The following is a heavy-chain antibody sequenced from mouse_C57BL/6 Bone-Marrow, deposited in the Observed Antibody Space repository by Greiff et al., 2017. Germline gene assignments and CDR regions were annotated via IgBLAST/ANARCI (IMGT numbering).Heavy chain of an antibody. CDR2: IDPSDSET. V-gene: IGHV1-52*01. CDR1: GYTFTSYW. D-gene: IGHD2-5*01. J-gene: IGHJ2*01. CDR3: ARSGYSNYLYYFDY. Sequence: QVQLQQPGAELVRPGSSVKLSCKASGYTFTSYWMHWVKQRPIQGLEWIGNIDPSDSETHYNQKFKDKATLTVDKSSSTAYMQLSSLTSEDSAVYYCARSGYSNYLYYFDYWGQGTTLTVSS.